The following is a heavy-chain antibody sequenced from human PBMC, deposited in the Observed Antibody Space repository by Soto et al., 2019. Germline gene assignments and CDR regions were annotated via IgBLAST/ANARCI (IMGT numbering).Heavy chain of an antibody. Sequence: QVQLVQSGAEVKKPGSSVKVSCKASGGTFSSYAISWVRQAPGQGLEWMGGIIPIFGTANYAQKFQGRVTITADKSTSTAYMELSRLRYEDTAVYYCASQGHIVVVTAVVAFDIWGQGTMVTVSS. J-gene: IGHJ3*02. CDR3: ASQGHIVVVTAVVAFDI. CDR2: IIPIFGTA. V-gene: IGHV1-69*06. CDR1: GGTFSSYA. D-gene: IGHD2-21*02.